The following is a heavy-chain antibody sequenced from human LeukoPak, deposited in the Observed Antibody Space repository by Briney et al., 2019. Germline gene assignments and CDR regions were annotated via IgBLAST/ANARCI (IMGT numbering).Heavy chain of an antibody. V-gene: IGHV3-21*04. CDR3: ARDHCSSTSCYIAYYYGMDV. J-gene: IGHJ6*02. Sequence: GGSLRLSCAASGFTFSSYSMNWVRQAPGKGLEWVSSISSSSSYIYYADSVKGRSTISRDNSKNTLYLQMNSLRAEDTAVYYCARDHCSSTSCYIAYYYGMDVWGQGTTVTVSS. CDR1: GFTFSSYS. CDR2: ISSSSSYI. D-gene: IGHD2-2*02.